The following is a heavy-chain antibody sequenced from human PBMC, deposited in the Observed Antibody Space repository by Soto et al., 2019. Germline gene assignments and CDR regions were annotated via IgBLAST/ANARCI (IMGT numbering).Heavy chain of an antibody. J-gene: IGHJ6*02. CDR1: GGTFSSYA. D-gene: IGHD6-13*01. CDR2: IIPNFGTA. CDR3: ARGPSSRGNYYCYGMDV. Sequence: QVQLVQSGAEVKKPGSSVKVSCKASGGTFSSYAISWVRQAPGQGLEWMGGIIPNFGTANYAKKFQDRVTITTDESTSKAYMELSSLRSGDTGVYYCARGPSSRGNYYCYGMDVWGQGTTVTVSS. V-gene: IGHV1-69*01.